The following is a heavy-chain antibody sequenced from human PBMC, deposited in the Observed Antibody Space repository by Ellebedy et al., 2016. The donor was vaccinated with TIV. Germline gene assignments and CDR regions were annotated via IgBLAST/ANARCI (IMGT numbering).Heavy chain of an antibody. V-gene: IGHV3-7*03. CDR3: ARDATPYGSMAYYYYGLNV. J-gene: IGHJ6*02. CDR1: GFTFSSYW. D-gene: IGHD2-2*01. Sequence: GESLKISXTTSGFTFSSYWMSWVRQAPGKGLEWVASIKQDGSEKYYVNSVKGRFTISRDNAKNSVSLQMNSLTVEDTAVYYCARDATPYGSMAYYYYGLNVWGQGTTVAVSS. CDR2: IKQDGSEK.